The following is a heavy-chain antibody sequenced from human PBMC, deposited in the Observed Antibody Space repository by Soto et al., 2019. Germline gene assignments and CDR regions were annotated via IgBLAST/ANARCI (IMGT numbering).Heavy chain of an antibody. CDR3: ARGTWIVRGLIPDAFDI. Sequence: EVQLVESGGGLVQPGGSLRLSCAASGFTVSSHYINWVRQAPGKGLDWVSVIYNSGTSFYADSVKGRFTVSRDTAKNSVFLQTSSLRAEDTAVYFCARGTWIVRGLIPDAFDIWGQGTMVTVSS. CDR1: GFTVSSHY. D-gene: IGHD3-10*01. CDR2: IYNSGTS. V-gene: IGHV3-66*01. J-gene: IGHJ3*02.